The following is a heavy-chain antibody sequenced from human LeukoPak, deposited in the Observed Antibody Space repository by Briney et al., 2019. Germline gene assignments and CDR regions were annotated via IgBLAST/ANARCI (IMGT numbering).Heavy chain of an antibody. CDR3: AKNGGSGSSPLFDY. D-gene: IGHD3-22*01. Sequence: GGSLRLSCAASGFTFSGYGMHWVRQAPGKGLEWVAFIRYDGSNKYYADSVKGRFTISRDNSKNTLYLQMNSLRAEDTAVYYCAKNGGSGSSPLFDYWGQGTLVTVSS. J-gene: IGHJ4*02. CDR1: GFTFSGYG. CDR2: IRYDGSNK. V-gene: IGHV3-30*02.